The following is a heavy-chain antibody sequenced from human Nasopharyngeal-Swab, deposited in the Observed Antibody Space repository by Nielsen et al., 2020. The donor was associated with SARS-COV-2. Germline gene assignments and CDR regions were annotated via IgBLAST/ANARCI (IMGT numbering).Heavy chain of an antibody. CDR2: IRSKVNSYAT. CDR1: GLGFSASP. Sequence: GESLKISCAASGLGFSASPIIWVRQASGKGLEWVGRIRSKVNSYATTYGVSVKGRFTISRDDSKNTAYLQMNSLKTEDTAVYFCARINPASGSYYDAIDIWGQGTMVTVSS. V-gene: IGHV3-73*01. D-gene: IGHD1-26*01. CDR3: ARINPASGSYYDAIDI. J-gene: IGHJ3*02.